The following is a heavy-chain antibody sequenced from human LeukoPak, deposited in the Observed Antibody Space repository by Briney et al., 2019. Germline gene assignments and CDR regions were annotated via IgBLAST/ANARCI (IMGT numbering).Heavy chain of an antibody. J-gene: IGHJ4*02. Sequence: GGSLRLSCAASGFTFSSYEMNWVRQAPGKGLEWVSYISSSGSTIYYADSVKGRFTISRDNAKNSLYLQMNSLRVEDTAVYYCARDGFQGYSYGTDYFDYWGQGTLVTVSS. V-gene: IGHV3-48*03. CDR2: ISSSGSTI. CDR3: ARDGFQGYSYGTDYFDY. D-gene: IGHD5-18*01. CDR1: GFTFSSYE.